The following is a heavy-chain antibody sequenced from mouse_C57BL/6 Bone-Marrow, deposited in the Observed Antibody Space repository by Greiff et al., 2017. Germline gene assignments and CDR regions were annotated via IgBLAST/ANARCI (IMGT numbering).Heavy chain of an antibody. CDR1: GFSLTSYG. D-gene: IGHD2-5*01. J-gene: IGHJ4*01. Sequence: VKLMESGPGLVQPSQSLSITCTVSGFSLTSYGVHWVSQSPGKGLEWLGVIWSGGSTDYNAAFISRLSISKDNSKSQVFFKMNSLQADDTAIYYCARKGVTPYYYAMDYWGQGTSVTVSS. CDR3: ARKGVTPYYYAMDY. CDR2: IWSGGST. V-gene: IGHV2-2*01.